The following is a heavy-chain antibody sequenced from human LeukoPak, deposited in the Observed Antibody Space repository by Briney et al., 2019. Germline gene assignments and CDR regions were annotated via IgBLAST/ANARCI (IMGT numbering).Heavy chain of an antibody. D-gene: IGHD5-18*01. CDR1: GFTF. J-gene: IGHJ4*02. V-gene: IGHV3-11*06. CDR2: ISSSGGYT. CDR3: AREWYSYGDY. Sequence: GGSLRLSCAASGFTFMSWIRQAPGRGLEWVSYISSSGGYTKYADSVKGRFTISRDNAKESLYLRLNSLRAEDTAVYYCAREWYSYGDYWGQGTLVTVSS.